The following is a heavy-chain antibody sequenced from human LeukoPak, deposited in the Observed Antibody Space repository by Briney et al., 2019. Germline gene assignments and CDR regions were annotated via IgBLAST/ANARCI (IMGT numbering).Heavy chain of an antibody. CDR3: ARGRYYYDSSGEQNWFDP. CDR2: INPNSGGT. V-gene: IGHV1-2*02. CDR1: GYTFTGYY. D-gene: IGHD3-22*01. Sequence: VASVKVSCKASGYTFTGYYMHWVRQAPGQGLEWMGWINPNSGGTNYAQKFQGRVTMTRDTSISTAYMELSRLRSDDTAVYYCARGRYYYDSSGEQNWFDPWGQGTLVTVSS. J-gene: IGHJ5*02.